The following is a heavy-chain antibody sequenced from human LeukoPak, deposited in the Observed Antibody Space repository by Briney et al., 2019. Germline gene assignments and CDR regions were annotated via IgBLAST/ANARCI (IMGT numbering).Heavy chain of an antibody. J-gene: IGHJ6*02. CDR2: INPNSGGT. D-gene: IGHD3-9*01. V-gene: IGHV1-2*02. Sequence: PAASVKVSCKASGYTFTGYYMHWVRQAPGQGLEWMGWINPNSGGTNYAQKFQGRVTMTRDTSISTAYMELSRLRSDDTAVYYCARDRRVPLLRYFDWLSPYGMDVWGQGTTVTVSS. CDR1: GYTFTGYY. CDR3: ARDRRVPLLRYFDWLSPYGMDV.